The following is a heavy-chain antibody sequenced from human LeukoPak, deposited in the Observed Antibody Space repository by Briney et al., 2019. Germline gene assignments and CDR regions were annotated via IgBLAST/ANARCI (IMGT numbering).Heavy chain of an antibody. V-gene: IGHV3-30*03. CDR1: GFTFSSYS. CDR3: ARDKRSGDAFDI. Sequence: GGSLRLSCAASGFTFSSYSMHWVRQAPGKGLEWLAVILYDGSMQYYAESMKGRFTISRDNAKNSLYLQMNSLRAEDTAVYYCARDKRSGDAFDIWGQGTMVTVSS. J-gene: IGHJ3*02. D-gene: IGHD6-25*01. CDR2: ILYDGSMQ.